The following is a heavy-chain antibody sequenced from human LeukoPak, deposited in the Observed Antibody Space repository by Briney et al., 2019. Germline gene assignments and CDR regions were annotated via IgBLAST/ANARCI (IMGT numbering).Heavy chain of an antibody. V-gene: IGHV4-59*01. J-gene: IGHJ4*02. CDR2: IYYSGST. Sequence: SETLSLTCTVSGGSISSYYWSWIRQPPGKGLEWIGYIYYSGSTNYNPSLKSRVTISVDTSKNQFSLKLSSVTAADTAVYYCARSHSVWTSFDYWGQGTMVTVSS. D-gene: IGHD3/OR15-3a*01. CDR3: ARSHSVWTSFDY. CDR1: GGSISSYY.